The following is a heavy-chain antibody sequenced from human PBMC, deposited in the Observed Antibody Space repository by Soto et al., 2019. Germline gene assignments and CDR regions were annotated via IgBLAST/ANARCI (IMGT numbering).Heavy chain of an antibody. Sequence: GESLKISCKGSGYDFTAYWIGWVRQLPGKGLEWMGIIYPGDSDTRYRPSFQGHVTITADKSTSTAYLQWNPLKASDTAMYYCAIHMSYIRYYYYAMDVWGQGTTVTVSS. CDR3: AIHMSYIRYYYYAMDV. V-gene: IGHV5-51*01. J-gene: IGHJ6*02. D-gene: IGHD3-10*01. CDR2: IYPGDSDT. CDR1: GYDFTAYW.